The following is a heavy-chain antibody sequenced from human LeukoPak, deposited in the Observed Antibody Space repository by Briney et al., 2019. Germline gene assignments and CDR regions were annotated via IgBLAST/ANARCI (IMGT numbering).Heavy chain of an antibody. J-gene: IGHJ4*02. Sequence: SETLSLTCAVYGGSFSGYYWSWIRQPPGKGLEWIGEINHSGSTNYNPSLKSRVTISVDTSKNQFSLKLSSVTAADTAVYYCASHRPSMRGPKRSLDYWGQGTPVTVSS. CDR3: ASHRPSMRGPKRSLDY. CDR1: GGSFSGYY. CDR2: INHSGST. D-gene: IGHD3-10*01. V-gene: IGHV4-34*01.